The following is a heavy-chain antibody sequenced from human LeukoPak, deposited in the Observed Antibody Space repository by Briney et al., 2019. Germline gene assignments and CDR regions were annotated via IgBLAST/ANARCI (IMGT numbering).Heavy chain of an antibody. D-gene: IGHD6-6*01. CDR2: IRYDGSNK. V-gene: IGHV3-30*02. Sequence: PGGSLRLSCAASGFTFSSYGMHWVRQAPGKGLEWVAFIRYDGSNKYYADSVKGRFTISRDNSKNTLYLQMNSLRAEDTAVYYCAREEYSSSSPFDYWGQGTLVTVSS. CDR1: GFTFSSYG. J-gene: IGHJ4*02. CDR3: AREEYSSSSPFDY.